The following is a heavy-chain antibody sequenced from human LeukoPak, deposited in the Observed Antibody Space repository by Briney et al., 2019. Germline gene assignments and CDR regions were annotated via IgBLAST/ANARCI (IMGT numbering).Heavy chain of an antibody. Sequence: GGSLRLSCAASGFTFSSYGMSWVRQAPGKGLEWVSAISGSGGSTYYADSVKGRFTISRDNSKNTLYLQMNSLRAEDTAVYYCAGWRERGNAFDIWGQGTMVTVSS. CDR1: GFTFSSYG. CDR3: AGWRERGNAFDI. CDR2: ISGSGGST. J-gene: IGHJ3*02. V-gene: IGHV3-23*01. D-gene: IGHD1-26*01.